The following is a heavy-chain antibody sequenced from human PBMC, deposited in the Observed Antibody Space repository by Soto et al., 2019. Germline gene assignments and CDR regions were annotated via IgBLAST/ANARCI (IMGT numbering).Heavy chain of an antibody. J-gene: IGHJ1*01. CDR1: GFTFSSYA. V-gene: IGHV3-23*01. CDR2: ISGSGGST. CDR3: AKDLGYFDWLNHDAEYFQH. D-gene: IGHD3-9*01. Sequence: GGSLRLSCAASGFTFSSYAMSWVRQAPGKGLEWVSAISGSGGSTYYADSVKGRFTISRDNSKNTLYLQMNSLRAEDTAVYYCAKDLGYFDWLNHDAEYFQHWGQGTLVTVSS.